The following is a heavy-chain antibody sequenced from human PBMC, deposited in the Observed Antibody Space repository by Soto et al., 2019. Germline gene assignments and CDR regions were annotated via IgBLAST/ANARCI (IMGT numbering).Heavy chain of an antibody. Sequence: SETLSLTXTVSGGSISSGGYYWSWFRQHPGKGLEWIGYIYYSGSTYYNPSLKSRVTISVDMSKNQFSLKLSSVTAAGTAVYYCARVRRYNSSSAPAGISYYYFYMDVWGNGTTVTVS. CDR2: IYYSGST. CDR3: ARVRRYNSSSAPAGISYYYFYMDV. J-gene: IGHJ6*03. CDR1: GGSISSGGYY. V-gene: IGHV4-31*03. D-gene: IGHD6-6*01.